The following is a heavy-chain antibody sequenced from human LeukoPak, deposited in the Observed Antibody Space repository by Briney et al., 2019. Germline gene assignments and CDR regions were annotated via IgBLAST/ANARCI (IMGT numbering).Heavy chain of an antibody. CDR2: ISGSGGST. CDR1: GFTFSSYA. Sequence: PGGSLRLSCAASGFTFSSYAMSWVRQAPGKGLEWVSAISGSGGSTHYADSVKGRFTISRDNSKNTLYLQMNSLRAEDTAVYYCAKDADMVRGVDRFDYWGQGTLVTVSS. CDR3: AKDADMVRGVDRFDY. V-gene: IGHV3-23*01. J-gene: IGHJ4*02. D-gene: IGHD3-10*01.